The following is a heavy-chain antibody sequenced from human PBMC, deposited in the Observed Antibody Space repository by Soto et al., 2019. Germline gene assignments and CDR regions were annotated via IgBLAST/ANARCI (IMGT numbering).Heavy chain of an antibody. Sequence: QVQLVQSGAEVKKPGSSVKVSCKAPGGTFSTYAISWVRQAPGQGLEWMGGVLPIVGTPKYAQKIQGRVTSTADASTSTGYMELRRLRSEDTAVYYCARSQAGSSTLDNYSNHCYGVDVWGQGTTVTVSS. CDR1: GGTFSTYA. D-gene: IGHD6-19*01. CDR2: VLPIVGTP. CDR3: ARSQAGSSTLDNYSNHCYGVDV. J-gene: IGHJ6*02. V-gene: IGHV1-69*01.